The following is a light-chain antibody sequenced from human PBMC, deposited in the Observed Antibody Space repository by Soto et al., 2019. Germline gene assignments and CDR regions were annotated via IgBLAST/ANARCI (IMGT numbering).Light chain of an antibody. Sequence: QSVLTQPPSVSGAPGQRVTISCTGSSYNIGAGYDVHWYQQLPGTAPKLLIYGNSNRPSGVPDRFSGSKSGTSASLAITGLQAEDEADYDCQSYDSSLSGVVFGGGTQLTVL. V-gene: IGLV1-40*01. CDR1: SYNIGAGYD. CDR3: QSYDSSLSGVV. J-gene: IGLJ2*01. CDR2: GNS.